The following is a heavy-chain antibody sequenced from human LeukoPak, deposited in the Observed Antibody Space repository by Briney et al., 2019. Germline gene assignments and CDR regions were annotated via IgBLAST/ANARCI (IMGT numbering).Heavy chain of an antibody. CDR2: MNATSGGA. CDR3: ITSSAYSTSWGAFDI. Sequence: GASVNVSFTSSVYSVTLFYIHWVRQAPGQGLEGMGWMNATSGGANYAQGFRGRLTMTRDTSITTAYMDLSSLTSDDTAMYYCITSSAYSTSWGAFDIWGQGTMVTVSS. D-gene: IGHD2-2*01. J-gene: IGHJ3*02. V-gene: IGHV1-2*02. CDR1: VYSVTLFY.